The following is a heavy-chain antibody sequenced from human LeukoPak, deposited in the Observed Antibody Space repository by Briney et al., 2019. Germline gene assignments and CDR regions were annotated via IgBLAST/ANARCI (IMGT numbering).Heavy chain of an antibody. Sequence: APVKVSCKASGYSFSSYCMHWVRQAPGQGLEWLGTLNPSGAGTIYAQKFQGRVAMTRDTSTSTAYMELRSLRSDDTAVYYCARSAIAVASYNWFDPWGQGTLVTVSS. CDR1: GYSFSSYC. J-gene: IGHJ5*02. CDR3: ARSAIAVASYNWFDP. CDR2: LNPSGAGT. D-gene: IGHD6-19*01. V-gene: IGHV1-46*01.